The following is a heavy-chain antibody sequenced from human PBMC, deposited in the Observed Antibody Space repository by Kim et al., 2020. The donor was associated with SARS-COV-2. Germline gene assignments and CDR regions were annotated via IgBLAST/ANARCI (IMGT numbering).Heavy chain of an antibody. CDR2: IYYSGST. CDR3: ARGPSRSSSLWFDP. J-gene: IGHJ5*02. V-gene: IGHV4-39*07. D-gene: IGHD6-13*01. Sequence: SETLSLTCTVSGGSISSSSYYWGWIRQPPGKGLEWIGSIYYSGSTYYNPSLKSRVTISVDTSKNQFSLKLSSVTAADTAVYYCARGPSRSSSLWFDPWGQGTLVTVSS. CDR1: GGSISSSSYY.